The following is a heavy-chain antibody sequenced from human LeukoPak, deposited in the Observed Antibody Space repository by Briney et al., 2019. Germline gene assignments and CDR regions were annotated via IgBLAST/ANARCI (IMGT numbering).Heavy chain of an antibody. J-gene: IGHJ4*02. CDR3: ARLHDYGDSLDFDY. D-gene: IGHD4-17*01. V-gene: IGHV1-2*02. Sequence: ASVKVSCKASGYTFTSYAMNWVRQAPGQGLEWMGWINPNSGGTNYAQKFQGRVTMTRDTSISTAYMELSRLRSDDTAVYYCARLHDYGDSLDFDYWGQGTLVTVSP. CDR1: GYTFTSYA. CDR2: INPNSGGT.